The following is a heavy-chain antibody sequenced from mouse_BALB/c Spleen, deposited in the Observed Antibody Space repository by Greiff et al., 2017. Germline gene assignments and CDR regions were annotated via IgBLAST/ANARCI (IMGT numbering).Heavy chain of an antibody. CDR3: ARGASSMFAY. V-gene: IGHV1-7*01. CDR2: INPSTGYT. CDR1: GYTFTSYW. Sequence: QVQLKQSGAELAKPGASVKMSCKASGYTFTSYWMHWVKQRPGQGLEWIGYINPSTGYTEYNQKFKDKATLTADKSSSTAYMQLSSLTSEDSAVYYCARGASSMFAYWGQGTLVTVSA. J-gene: IGHJ3*01. D-gene: IGHD2-3*01.